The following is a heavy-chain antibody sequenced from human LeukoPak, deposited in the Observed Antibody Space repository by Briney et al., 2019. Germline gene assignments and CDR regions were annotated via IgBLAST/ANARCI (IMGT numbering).Heavy chain of an antibody. CDR2: IHTSGST. CDR1: GGSISTYY. J-gene: IGHJ5*02. D-gene: IGHD6-13*01. Sequence: PSETLSLTCTVSGGSISTYYWSWIRQPAGKGLEWIGRIHTSGSTNYNPSLKTRVTMSVDTSKNQFSLKLDSVTAADTVMYYCARDPTGIAAAGRWFDPWGQGTLVTVSS. V-gene: IGHV4-4*07. CDR3: ARDPTGIAAAGRWFDP.